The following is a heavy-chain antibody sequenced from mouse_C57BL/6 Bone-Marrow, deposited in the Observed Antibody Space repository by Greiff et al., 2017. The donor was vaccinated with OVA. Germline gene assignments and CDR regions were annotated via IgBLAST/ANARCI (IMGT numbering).Heavy chain of an antibody. V-gene: IGHV1-39*01. D-gene: IGHD2-4*01. CDR1: GYSFTDYN. CDR3: ARGAYDYDPRHWYFDV. Sequence: VQLKQSGPELVKPGASVKISCKASGYSFTDYNMNWVKQSNGQSLEWIGVINPNYGTTSYNQKFKGKATLTVDQSSSTAYMQLNSLTSEDSAVYYCARGAYDYDPRHWYFDVWGTGTTVTVSS. J-gene: IGHJ1*03. CDR2: INPNYGTT.